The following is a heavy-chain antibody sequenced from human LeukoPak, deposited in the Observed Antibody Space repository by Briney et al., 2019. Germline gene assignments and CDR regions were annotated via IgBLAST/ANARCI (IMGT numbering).Heavy chain of an antibody. V-gene: IGHV4-38-2*02. CDR3: ARAQWEQPFDY. D-gene: IGHD1-26*01. Sequence: SETLSLTCTVSGGSISSGYYWGWIRQPPGMGPEWIGCIYHSGYTYYNPSLESRVAISVDTSKNQFSLILYSVTAADTAVYYCARAQWEQPFDYWGQGTLVTVSS. J-gene: IGHJ4*02. CDR1: GGSISSGYY. CDR2: IYHSGYT.